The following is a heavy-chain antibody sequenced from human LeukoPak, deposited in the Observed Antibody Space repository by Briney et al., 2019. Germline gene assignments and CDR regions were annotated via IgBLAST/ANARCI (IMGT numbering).Heavy chain of an antibody. D-gene: IGHD2/OR15-2a*01. CDR1: GYTFTSYY. V-gene: IGHV1-46*01. J-gene: IGHJ4*02. CDR3: ARHKEVGDYYYFDY. Sequence: GASVKVSCKASGYTFTSYYMHWVRQAPGQGLEWMGIINPSGGSTSYTQKFQGRVTMTRDTSTTTVYMELSSLRSQDTAVYYCARHKEVGDYYYFDYGGQGTLDTVSS. CDR2: INPSGGST.